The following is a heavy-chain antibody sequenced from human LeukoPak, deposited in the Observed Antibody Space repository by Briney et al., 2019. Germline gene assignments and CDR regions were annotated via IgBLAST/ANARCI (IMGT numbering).Heavy chain of an antibody. Sequence: SETLSLTYTVSGGSISSSSYYWGWIRQPPGKGLEWIGSIYYSGSTYYNPSLKSRVTISVDTSKNQFSLKLSSVTAADTAVYYCARSERIVVVAALWFDPWGQGTLVTVSS. V-gene: IGHV4-39*01. CDR2: IYYSGST. CDR3: ARSERIVVVAALWFDP. D-gene: IGHD2-15*01. CDR1: GGSISSSSYY. J-gene: IGHJ5*02.